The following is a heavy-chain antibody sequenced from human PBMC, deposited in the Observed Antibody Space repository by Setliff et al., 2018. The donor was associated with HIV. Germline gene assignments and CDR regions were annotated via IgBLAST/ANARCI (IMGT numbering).Heavy chain of an antibody. D-gene: IGHD6-13*01. J-gene: IGHJ4*02. CDR1: AFTFSSYG. CDR3: AKNLYRSGWSPLDY. V-gene: IGHV3-30*02. Sequence: GGSLRLSCAASAFTFSSYGMHWVRQAPGKGLEWVAFIRYDDTYKFYADSVKGRFTISRDNSKNTLYLQMNSLRAEDTAVYYCAKNLYRSGWSPLDYWGQGTLVTVSS. CDR2: IRYDDTYK.